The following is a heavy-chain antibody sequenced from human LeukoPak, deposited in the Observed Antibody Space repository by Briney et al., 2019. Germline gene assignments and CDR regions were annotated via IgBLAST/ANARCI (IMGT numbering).Heavy chain of an antibody. D-gene: IGHD6-19*01. Sequence: PGSSLRLSCAPSGFTFSSYGMHGVRQAPGKGLECVAVIWYDGSNKYYADSAKGRFTTSRDNSKNTLYLQMNSLRAEDNAVYYCASDISSGWSGFDYWGQGTLVTVSS. CDR2: IWYDGSNK. CDR3: ASDISSGWSGFDY. V-gene: IGHV3-33*01. J-gene: IGHJ4*02. CDR1: GFTFSSYG.